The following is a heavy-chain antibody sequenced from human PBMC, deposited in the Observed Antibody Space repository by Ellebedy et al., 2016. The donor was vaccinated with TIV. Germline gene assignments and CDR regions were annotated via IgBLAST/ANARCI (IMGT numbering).Heavy chain of an antibody. D-gene: IGHD3-10*01. J-gene: IGHJ4*02. V-gene: IGHV4-59*08. Sequence: MPSETLSLTCTVSAASIGKYYWSWIPQPPGTGLEWIGYIFYSWSTNYSPSLKSRVTISLDTSKNQFSLKPNSVTAADTAVYCCARLWFQHLSAFDRWGRGTMVTVAS. CDR3: ARLWFQHLSAFDR. CDR1: AASIGKYY. CDR2: IFYSWST.